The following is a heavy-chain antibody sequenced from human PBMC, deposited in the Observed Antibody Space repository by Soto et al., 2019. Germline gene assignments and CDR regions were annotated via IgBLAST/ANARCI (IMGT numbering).Heavy chain of an antibody. CDR1: GASISDNNW. V-gene: IGHV4-4*02. CDR2: VVHWGTT. D-gene: IGHD6-19*01. CDR3: ARHIGVTGTRGFDY. Sequence: QVQLQESGPGLVKPSGTVSLTCAVSGASISDNNWWSWVRQPTGKGLEWIGEVVHWGTTNYNPSLRSRVTISMDKSKNQISLTLSSVTAADSALYYCARHIGVTGTRGFDYWGQGTLVTVSS. J-gene: IGHJ4*02.